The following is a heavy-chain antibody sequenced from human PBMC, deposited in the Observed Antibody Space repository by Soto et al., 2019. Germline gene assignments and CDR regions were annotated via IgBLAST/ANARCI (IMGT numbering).Heavy chain of an antibody. J-gene: IGHJ4*02. CDR2: ISHSGNA. V-gene: IGHV4-59*01. Sequence: PSETLSLTCSVSGGSIRNVYWSWIRQSPGKGLEWIGFISHSGNAKYNPSLQSRASMSIDTSKNQFSLSLESVTAADTAVYFCARAHAPTLPFDFWGQGTLVTVSS. CDR1: GGSIRNVY. CDR3: ARAHAPTLPFDF. D-gene: IGHD2-15*01.